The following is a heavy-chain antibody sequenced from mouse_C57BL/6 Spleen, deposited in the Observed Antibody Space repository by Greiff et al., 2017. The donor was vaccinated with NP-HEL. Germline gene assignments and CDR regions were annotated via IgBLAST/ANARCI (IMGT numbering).Heavy chain of an antibody. J-gene: IGHJ1*03. D-gene: IGHD1-1*01. CDR3: ARCYYGSSWYVDV. CDR1: GYTFTSYW. Sequence: QVQLQQPGAELVMPGASVKLSCKASGYTFTSYWMHWVKQRPGQGLEWIGEIDPSDSYTNYNQKFKGKSTLTVDKSSSTAYMQLSSLTSEDSAVYYGARCYYGSSWYVDVWGTGTTVTVSS. V-gene: IGHV1-69*01. CDR2: IDPSDSYT.